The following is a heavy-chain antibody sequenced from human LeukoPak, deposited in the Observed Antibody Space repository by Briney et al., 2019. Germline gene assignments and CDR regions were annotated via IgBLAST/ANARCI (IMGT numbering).Heavy chain of an antibody. V-gene: IGHV3-30*02. Sequence: PGGSLRLSCAASGFTFSSYGMHWVRQAPGKGLEWVAFIRYDGSNKYYADSVKGRFTISRDNSKNTLYLQMNSLRAEDTAVYYCAKEGAGRYDFWSGYLGEYYFDYWGQGTLVTVSS. CDR3: AKEGAGRYDFWSGYLGEYYFDY. CDR1: GFTFSSYG. D-gene: IGHD3-3*01. CDR2: IRYDGSNK. J-gene: IGHJ4*02.